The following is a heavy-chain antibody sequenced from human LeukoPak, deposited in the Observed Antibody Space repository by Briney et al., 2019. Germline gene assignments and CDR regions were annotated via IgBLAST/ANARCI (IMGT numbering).Heavy chain of an antibody. D-gene: IGHD2-2*01. V-gene: IGHV3-7*01. Sequence: GGSLRLSCAASGFTFSSYWMSWVRQAPGKGLEWVANIKQDGSEKYYVDSVKGRFTNSRDNAKNSLYLQMNSLRAEDTAVYYCARPHIVVVPAAILDHDAFDIWGQGTMVTVSS. CDR1: GFTFSSYW. CDR3: ARPHIVVVPAAILDHDAFDI. J-gene: IGHJ3*02. CDR2: IKQDGSEK.